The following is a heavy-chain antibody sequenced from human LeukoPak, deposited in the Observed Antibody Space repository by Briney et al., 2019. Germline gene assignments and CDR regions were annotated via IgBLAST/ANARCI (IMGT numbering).Heavy chain of an antibody. CDR3: AGHRDTAMVKGGRNYYYYGMDV. CDR2: IYPGDSDT. CDR1: GYSFTSYW. D-gene: IGHD5-18*01. V-gene: IGHV5-51*01. J-gene: IGHJ6*02. Sequence: GESLKISCKGSGYSFTSYWIGWVRQMPGKGLEWMGIIYPGDSDTRYSPSFQGQVTISADKSISTAYLQWSSLKASDTAMYYCAGHRDTAMVKGGRNYYYYGMDVWGQGTTVTVSS.